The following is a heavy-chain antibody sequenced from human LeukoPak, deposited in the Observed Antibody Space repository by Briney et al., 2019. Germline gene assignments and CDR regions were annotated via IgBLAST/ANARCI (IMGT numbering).Heavy chain of an antibody. V-gene: IGHV3-33*06. CDR1: GFTFSSYG. CDR3: AKGSMGGYSAGISMTVVRPGIDY. CDR2: IWYDENKN. D-gene: IGHD3-22*01. Sequence: GRSLRLSCAASGFTFSSYGMHWVRQAPGKGLEWVAVIWYDENKNFYADSVKGRFTISRDNFKSTLYLQMNSLRVEDTAVYYCAKGSMGGYSAGISMTVVRPGIDYWGQGTLVTVSS. J-gene: IGHJ4*02.